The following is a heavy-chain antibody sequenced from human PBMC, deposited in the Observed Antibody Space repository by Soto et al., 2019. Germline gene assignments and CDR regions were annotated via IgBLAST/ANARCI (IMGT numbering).Heavy chain of an antibody. J-gene: IGHJ4*02. CDR2: IWYDGSDK. Sequence: QVQLVESGGGVVQPGRSLRLSCAASRFAFSHYGMHWVRQAPGKGLEWVAVIWYDGSDKDYADSVKGRFTISRDNSKNTLFLQMDSLRAEDTAVYYCASLKGDFIAWGQGTLVSVSS. D-gene: IGHD3-3*01. CDR1: RFAFSHYG. CDR3: ASLKGDFIA. V-gene: IGHV3-33*01.